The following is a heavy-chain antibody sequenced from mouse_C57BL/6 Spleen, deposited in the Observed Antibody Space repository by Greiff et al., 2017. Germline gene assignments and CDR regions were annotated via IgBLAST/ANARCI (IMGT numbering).Heavy chain of an antibody. CDR1: GYTFTSYW. J-gene: IGHJ1*03. CDR3: ARGATPTPDFDV. Sequence: VQLQQPGAELVKPGASVKMSCKASGYTFTSYWIPWVKQRPGQGLEWLGAIYPGSGSTNYNEKFKSKATLTVDTSSSTAYMQLSSLTSEDSAVYYCARGATPTPDFDVWGTGTTVTVSS. CDR2: IYPGSGST. V-gene: IGHV1-55*01. D-gene: IGHD3-1*01.